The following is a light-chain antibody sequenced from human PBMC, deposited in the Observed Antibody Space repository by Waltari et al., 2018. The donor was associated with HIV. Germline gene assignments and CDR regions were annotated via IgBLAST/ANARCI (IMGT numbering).Light chain of an antibody. CDR1: QTIIAY. V-gene: IGKV1-39*01. J-gene: IGKJ2*02. CDR2: GAS. Sequence: DIQLTQSPSSLSASIGDTVTITCRASQTIIAYLNLYQQKPGKPPELLISGASTLQSGVSSKFSGSGSGTDFTLTIAGLQPEDFVTYFCQQSYITPWTFGQGTKLNI. CDR3: QQSYITPWT.